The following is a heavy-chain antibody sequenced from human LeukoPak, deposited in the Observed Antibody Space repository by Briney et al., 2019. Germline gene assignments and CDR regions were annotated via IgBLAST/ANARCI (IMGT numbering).Heavy chain of an antibody. D-gene: IGHD3-22*01. CDR2: IYYSGST. J-gene: IGHJ3*02. CDR1: GGSISSSNYY. V-gene: IGHV4-39*07. CDR3: ARVGNYYDKSGAFDI. Sequence: TSETLSLTCTVSGGSISSSNYYWGWIRQPPGKGLEWIGSIYYSGSTYYNPSLKSRVTISLDTSKNHFSLKLTAVTAADTAVYYCARVGNYYDKSGAFDIWGQGTKVTVSS.